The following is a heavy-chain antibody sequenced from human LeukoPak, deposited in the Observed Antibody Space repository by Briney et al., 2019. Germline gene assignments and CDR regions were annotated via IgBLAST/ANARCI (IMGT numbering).Heavy chain of an antibody. V-gene: IGHV4-39*01. Sequence: SETLSLTCTVSGGSISSSSYYWGWIRQPPGMGLEWIGSIYYSGSTYYNPSLKSRVTISVDTSKNQFSLKLSSVAAADTAVYYCASELYDSSGYYFDYWGQGTLVTVSS. D-gene: IGHD3-22*01. J-gene: IGHJ4*02. CDR1: GGSISSSSYY. CDR3: ASELYDSSGYYFDY. CDR2: IYYSGST.